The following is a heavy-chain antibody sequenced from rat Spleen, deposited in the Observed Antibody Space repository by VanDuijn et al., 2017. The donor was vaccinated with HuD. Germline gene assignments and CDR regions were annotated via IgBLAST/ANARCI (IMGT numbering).Heavy chain of an antibody. D-gene: IGHD4-3*01. Sequence: EVQLVESGGGLVQPGRSLELSCAASGFIFRNYDMAWVRQAPTKGLEWVASISPSGGGTYYRDSVKGRFTVSRDNAKSTLFLQMDSLRSEDTATYYCATNSGPSYWGQGTLVTVSS. CDR1: GFIFRNYD. V-gene: IGHV5S23*01. J-gene: IGHJ3*01. CDR2: ISPSGGGT. CDR3: ATNSGPSY.